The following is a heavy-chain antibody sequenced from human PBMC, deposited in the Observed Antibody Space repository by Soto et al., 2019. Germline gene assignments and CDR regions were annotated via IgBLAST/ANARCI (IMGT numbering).Heavy chain of an antibody. Sequence: QLFESGGGLVQPGGSLRLSCAASEFIFNNYAMTWVRQAPGKGLEWVCVITRSGSDTYYADSVRGRFTICRDKSQGMLYLQINNLRAEDTAVYYCATDHRFNSNWGTGNLVTAST. CDR3: ATDHRFNSN. CDR1: EFIFNNYA. D-gene: IGHD2-21*01. CDR2: ITRSGSDT. J-gene: IGHJ4*02. V-gene: IGHV3-23*01.